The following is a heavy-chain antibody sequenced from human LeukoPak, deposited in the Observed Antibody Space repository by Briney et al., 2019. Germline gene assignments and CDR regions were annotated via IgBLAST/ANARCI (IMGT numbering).Heavy chain of an antibody. CDR2: IYYSGST. J-gene: IGHJ5*02. Sequence: SETLSLTCTVSGGSISSSSYSWGWIRQPPGKGLEWIGSIYYSGSTYYNPSLKSRVTISVDTSKNQFSLKLSSVTAADTAVYYCARTAYSSSWYVYNWFDPWGQGTLVTVSS. D-gene: IGHD6-13*01. CDR3: ARTAYSSSWYVYNWFDP. CDR1: GGSISSSSYS. V-gene: IGHV4-39*01.